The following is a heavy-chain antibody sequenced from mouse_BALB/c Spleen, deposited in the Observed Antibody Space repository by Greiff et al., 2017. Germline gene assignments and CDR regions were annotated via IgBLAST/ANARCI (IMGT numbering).Heavy chain of an antibody. CDR3: ARRRDSPYYAMDY. V-gene: IGHV5-12-2*01. Sequence: EVQGVESGGGLVQPGGSLKLSCAASGFTFSSYTMSWVRQTPEKRLEWVAYISNGGGSTYYPDTVKGRFTISRDNAKNTLYLQMSSLKSEDTAMYYCARRRDSPYYAMDYWGQGTSVTVSS. CDR1: GFTFSSYT. CDR2: ISNGGGST. J-gene: IGHJ4*01.